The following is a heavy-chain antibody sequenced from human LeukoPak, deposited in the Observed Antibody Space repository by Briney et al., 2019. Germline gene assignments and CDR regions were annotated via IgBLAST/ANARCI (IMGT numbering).Heavy chain of an antibody. CDR3: ARDPATYYYDSSGYLNWFDP. J-gene: IGHJ5*02. V-gene: IGHV1-18*01. D-gene: IGHD3-22*01. Sequence: GASVKVSCKASGYTFTSYGISWVRQAPGQGLEWMGWISAYNGNTNYAQKLQGRVTMTTDTSRSTAYMELRSLRSDDTAVYYCARDPATYYYDSSGYLNWFDPWGQGTLVTVSS. CDR1: GYTFTSYG. CDR2: ISAYNGNT.